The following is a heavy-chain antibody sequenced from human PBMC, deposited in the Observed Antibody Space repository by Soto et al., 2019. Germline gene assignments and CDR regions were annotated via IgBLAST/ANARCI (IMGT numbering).Heavy chain of an antibody. D-gene: IGHD1-7*01. V-gene: IGHV3-74*01. Sequence: GVLRLSCAASGFTFSSYWMHWVRQAPGKGLVWVSRINSDGSSTSYADSVKGRFTISRDNAKNTLYLQMNSLRAEDTAVYYCARAAGTNPFSHYYYMDVWGKGTTVTVSS. CDR1: GFTFSSYW. J-gene: IGHJ6*03. CDR2: INSDGSST. CDR3: ARAAGTNPFSHYYYMDV.